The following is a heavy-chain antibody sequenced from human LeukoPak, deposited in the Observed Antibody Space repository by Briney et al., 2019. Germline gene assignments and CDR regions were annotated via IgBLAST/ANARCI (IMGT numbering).Heavy chain of an antibody. CDR3: ARVRGYSYGPNKYYFDY. V-gene: IGHV4-34*01. CDR2: INHSGST. D-gene: IGHD5-18*01. CDR1: GGSFSGYY. Sequence: PSETLSLTCAVYGGSFSGYYWSWIRQPPGKGLEWIGEINHSGSTNYNPSLKSRVTISVDTSKNQFSLELSSVTAADTAVYYCARVRGYSYGPNKYYFDYWGQGTLVTVSS. J-gene: IGHJ4*02.